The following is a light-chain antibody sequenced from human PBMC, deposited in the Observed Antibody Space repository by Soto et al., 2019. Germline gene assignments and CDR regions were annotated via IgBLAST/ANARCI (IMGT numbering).Light chain of an antibody. Sequence: QSALTQPASVSGSPGQSITISCTGTSSDVGSYNLVSWYQQHPGKAPKLMIYEGSKRPSGVSHRFSGSKSGSTASLTISGLQAEDEADYFCCSYAGSSTLVFGGGTQLTVL. CDR3: CSYAGSSTLV. J-gene: IGLJ2*01. CDR1: SSDVGSYNL. V-gene: IGLV2-23*01. CDR2: EGS.